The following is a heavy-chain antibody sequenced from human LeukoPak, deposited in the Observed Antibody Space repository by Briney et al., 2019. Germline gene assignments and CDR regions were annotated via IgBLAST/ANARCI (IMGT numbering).Heavy chain of an antibody. CDR3: ARGDPRIAVAGQFDY. D-gene: IGHD6-19*01. J-gene: IGHJ4*02. Sequence: SETLSLTCAVYGGSFSGYYWSWIRQPPGKGLEWIGKINHSGSTNYNPSLKSRVTISVDTSKNQFSLKLSSVTAADTAVYYCARGDPRIAVAGQFDYWGQGTLVTVSS. CDR1: GGSFSGYY. V-gene: IGHV4-34*01. CDR2: INHSGST.